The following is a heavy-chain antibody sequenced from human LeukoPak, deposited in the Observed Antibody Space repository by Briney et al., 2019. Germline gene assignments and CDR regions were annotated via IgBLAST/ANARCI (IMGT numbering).Heavy chain of an antibody. D-gene: IGHD2-15*01. CDR3: ARHPLSGSAYFDY. CDR1: GSSVSNYY. Sequence: SETLSLTCTVSGSSVSNYYWGWIRQPPGKGLEWIGSIYYSGSTYYNPSLKSRVTISVDTSKNQFSLRLSSVTAADTAVYYCARHPLSGSAYFDYWGQGTLVTVSS. J-gene: IGHJ4*02. CDR2: IYYSGST. V-gene: IGHV4-39*01.